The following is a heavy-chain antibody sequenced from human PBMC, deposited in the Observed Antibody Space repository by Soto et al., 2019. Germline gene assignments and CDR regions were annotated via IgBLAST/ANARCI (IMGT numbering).Heavy chain of an antibody. CDR2: ISDDGSTT. V-gene: IGHV3-74*01. CDR3: TRGPRVSSTGTGAH. CDR1: GFTFSAYW. D-gene: IGHD1-1*01. Sequence: PGGSLTLSCEVSGFTFSAYWMHGVRQVPGKGLIWVSGISDDGSTTTYAHSVKGRFTISRDNAKNTLYLQMNSLRADDTGLYYCTRGPRVSSTGTGAHWGQGTLVTVSS. J-gene: IGHJ4*02.